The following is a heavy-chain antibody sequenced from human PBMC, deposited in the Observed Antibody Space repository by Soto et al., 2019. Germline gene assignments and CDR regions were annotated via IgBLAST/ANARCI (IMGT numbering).Heavy chain of an antibody. CDR3: ARHGTYYYGSGSYSYYYGMDV. V-gene: IGHV1-69*01. J-gene: IGHJ6*02. CDR2: IIPIFGTA. CDR1: GGTFSSYA. D-gene: IGHD3-10*01. Sequence: QVQLVQSGAEVQKPGSSVKVSCKASGGTFSSYAISWVRQAPGQGLEWMGGIIPIFGTANYAQKFQGRVTITADESTSTAYMELSSLRSEDTAVYYCARHGTYYYGSGSYSYYYGMDVWGQGTTVTVSS.